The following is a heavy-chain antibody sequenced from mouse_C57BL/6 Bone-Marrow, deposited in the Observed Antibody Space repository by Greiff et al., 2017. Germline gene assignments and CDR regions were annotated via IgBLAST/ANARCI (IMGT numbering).Heavy chain of an antibody. J-gene: IGHJ3*01. CDR1: GYTFTSYG. V-gene: IGHV1-81*01. Sequence: QVQLQQSGAELARPGASVKLSCKASGYTFTSYGISWVKQRTGQGLEWIGEIYPRSGNTYYNEKFKGKATLTADKSSSTAYMELRSLTSEDSAVYVCARAIYYDDDEAWFAYWGQGTLVTVSA. CDR2: IYPRSGNT. CDR3: ARAIYYDDDEAWFAY. D-gene: IGHD2-4*01.